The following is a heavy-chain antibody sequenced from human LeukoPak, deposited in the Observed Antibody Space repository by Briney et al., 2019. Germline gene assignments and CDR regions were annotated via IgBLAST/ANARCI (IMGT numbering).Heavy chain of an antibody. J-gene: IGHJ4*01. D-gene: IGHD6-19*01. CDR3: ARRHSGYSSGHADY. CDR1: GGSISSGSYY. V-gene: IGHV4-61*02. Sequence: SQTLSLTCTVSGGSISSGSYYWSWIRQPAGKGLEWIGRIYTSGSTNYNPSLKSRVTISVDTSKNQFSLKLNSVTAADTAVYYCARRHSGYSSGHADYWGHGTLVTVSS. CDR2: IYTSGST.